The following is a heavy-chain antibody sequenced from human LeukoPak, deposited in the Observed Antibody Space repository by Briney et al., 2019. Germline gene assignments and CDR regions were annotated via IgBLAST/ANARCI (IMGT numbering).Heavy chain of an antibody. CDR1: GLTFSSYG. CDR2: IWYDGSYK. J-gene: IGHJ4*02. V-gene: IGHV3-33*01. Sequence: GGSLRLSCAASGLTFSSYGMYWVRQAPGKGLEWVAVIWYDGSYKYYADSVRGRFTISRDNSKNTLYLQMNSLRVEDKAVYYCARSPDIGVGATTTFDYWGQGTLVTVSS. CDR3: ARSPDIGVGATTTFDY. D-gene: IGHD1-26*01.